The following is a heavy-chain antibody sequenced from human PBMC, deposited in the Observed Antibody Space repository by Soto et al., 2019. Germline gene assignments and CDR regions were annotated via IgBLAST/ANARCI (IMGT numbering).Heavy chain of an antibody. V-gene: IGHV3-23*01. CDR3: AKELYGGYDYYYYYGMDV. J-gene: IGHJ6*02. CDR2: ISGSGGST. CDR1: GFTFSSYA. D-gene: IGHD5-12*01. Sequence: EVQLLESGGGLVQPGGSLRLSCAASGFTFSSYAMSWVRQAPGKGLEWVSAISGSGGSTYYADSVKGRFTISRDNSKNTMYLQMNSLRAEDTAVYYCAKELYGGYDYYYYYGMDVWGQGTTVTVSS.